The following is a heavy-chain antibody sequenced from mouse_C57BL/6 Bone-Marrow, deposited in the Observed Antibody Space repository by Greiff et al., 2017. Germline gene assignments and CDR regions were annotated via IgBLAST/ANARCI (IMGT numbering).Heavy chain of an antibody. CDR1: GYTFTSYW. V-gene: IGHV1-55*01. Sequence: QVQLQQPGAELVKPGASVKMSCKASGYTFTSYWITWVKQRPGQGLEWIGDFYPGSGSTNYNEKFKSKATLTVDTSSSTAYMQLSSLTSEDSAVYYWARGDWDRWYFDVWGTGTTVTVSS. D-gene: IGHD4-1*01. CDR3: ARGDWDRWYFDV. CDR2: FYPGSGST. J-gene: IGHJ1*03.